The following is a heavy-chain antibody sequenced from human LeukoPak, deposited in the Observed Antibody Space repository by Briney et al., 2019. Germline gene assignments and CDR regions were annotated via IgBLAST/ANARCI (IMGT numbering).Heavy chain of an antibody. CDR1: GFTFSSYS. J-gene: IGHJ5*02. D-gene: IGHD6-6*01. CDR3: ARDVVAARTYNWFDP. CDR2: ISSSSSYI. V-gene: IGHV3-21*01. Sequence: GGSLRLSCAASGFTFSSYSMNWVRQAPGKGLEWVSSISSSSSYIYYADSVKGRFTISRDNAKNSLYLQMNSLRAEDTAVYYCARDVVAARTYNWFDPWGQGTLVTVSS.